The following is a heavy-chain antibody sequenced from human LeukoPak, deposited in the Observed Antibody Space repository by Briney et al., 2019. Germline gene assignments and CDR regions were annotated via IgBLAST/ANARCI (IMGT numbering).Heavy chain of an antibody. D-gene: IGHD3-16*01. CDR3: AKWRLTYDY. CDR1: GFTFTRYA. J-gene: IGHJ4*02. CDR2: ISGSGGST. V-gene: IGHV3-23*01. Sequence: TGGSLRLSCAASGFTFTRYAMSWVRQAPGKGLEWVSAISGSGGSTYYADSVKGRFTISIDNSKNTLYLQMNSLRAEDTAVYYSAKWRLTYDYWGQGTLVTVSS.